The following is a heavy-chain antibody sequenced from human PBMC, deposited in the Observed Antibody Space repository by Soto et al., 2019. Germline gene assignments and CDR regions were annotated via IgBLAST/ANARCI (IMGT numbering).Heavy chain of an antibody. D-gene: IGHD3-10*01. CDR3: AREMDGSGTYLDY. CDR2: ISSRDTYI. J-gene: IGHJ4*02. CDR1: GFTFGSYS. Sequence: VQLVESGGGLAKPGGSLRLSCAASGFTFGSYSMNWVRQAPGMGLEWVSSISSRDTYIYYTDSVKGRFTISRDNAKNSLYLQMNSLRAEDTAVYYCAREMDGSGTYLDYWGQGTLVTVSS. V-gene: IGHV3-21*01.